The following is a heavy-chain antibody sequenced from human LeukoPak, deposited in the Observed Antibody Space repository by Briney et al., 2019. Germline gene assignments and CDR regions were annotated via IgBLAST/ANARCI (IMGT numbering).Heavy chain of an antibody. CDR2: INHSGST. CDR1: GGSFSGYY. D-gene: IGHD6-19*01. J-gene: IGHJ4*02. CDR3: ARGRSSGWFLYYFDY. Sequence: PSETLSLTCAVYGGSFSGYYWSWIRQPPGKGLEWIGEINHSGSTNYNPSLKSRVTISVDTSKNQFSLKLSSVTAADTAVYYCARGRSSGWFLYYFDYWGQGTLVTVSS. V-gene: IGHV4-34*01.